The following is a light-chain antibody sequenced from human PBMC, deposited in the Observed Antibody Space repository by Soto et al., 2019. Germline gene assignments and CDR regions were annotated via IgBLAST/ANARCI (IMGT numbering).Light chain of an antibody. CDR1: QTINNN. CDR2: GAS. V-gene: IGKV3-15*01. J-gene: IGKJ1*01. Sequence: VMTQAPATLSVSPGERSNLSCRASQTINNNVAWYQLKDGQVPRLLIYGASTRATDVPARFSGSGSGTEFTLTISSLQSEDFAVYYCQQYNNWPGGTFGQGTKVDIK. CDR3: QQYNNWPGGT.